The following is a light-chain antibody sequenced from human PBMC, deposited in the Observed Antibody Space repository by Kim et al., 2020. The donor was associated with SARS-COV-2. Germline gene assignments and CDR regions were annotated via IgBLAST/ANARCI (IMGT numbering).Light chain of an antibody. CDR3: QHYNGYPFT. CDR2: DGS. V-gene: IGKV1-16*02. Sequence: DIQMTQSPSSLSASVGDRVTITCRASQDISNYVAWFQQKPGKAPKSLIYDGSSLQSGVPSKFSGSGSGTDFTLTISSLQPEDSATYYCQHYNGYPFTFGPGTKVDIK. CDR1: QDISNY. J-gene: IGKJ3*01.